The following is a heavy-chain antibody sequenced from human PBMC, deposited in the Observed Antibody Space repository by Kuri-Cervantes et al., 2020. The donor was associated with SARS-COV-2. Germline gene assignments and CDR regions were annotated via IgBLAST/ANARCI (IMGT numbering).Heavy chain of an antibody. Sequence: ESLKISCTVSGGSISSSSYYWGWIRQPPGKGLEWIGSIYYSGSTYYNPSLKSRVAISVDTSKNQFSLKLSSVTAADTAVYYCARSEIGALIDYWGQGTLVTVSS. CDR2: IYYSGST. V-gene: IGHV4-39*07. D-gene: IGHD3-22*01. J-gene: IGHJ4*02. CDR3: ARSEIGALIDY. CDR1: GGSISSSSYY.